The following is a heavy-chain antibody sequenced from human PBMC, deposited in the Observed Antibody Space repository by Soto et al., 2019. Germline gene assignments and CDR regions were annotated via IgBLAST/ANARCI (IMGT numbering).Heavy chain of an antibody. J-gene: IGHJ6*02. D-gene: IGHD3-10*01. CDR2: IYPGDSDT. CDR1: GYSFTSYW. V-gene: IGHV5-51*01. Sequence: GESLKISCKGSGYSFTSYWIGWVRQMPGKGLEWMGIIYPGDSDTRYSPSFQGQVTISADKSISTAYLQWSSLKASDTAMYYCATPGFATGYYYYGMDVWGQGTTVTVSS. CDR3: ATPGFATGYYYYGMDV.